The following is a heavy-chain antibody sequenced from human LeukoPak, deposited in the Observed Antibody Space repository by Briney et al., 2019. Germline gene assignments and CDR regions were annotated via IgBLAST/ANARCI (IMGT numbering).Heavy chain of an antibody. Sequence: TGRSLRLSCTASGFTFGDYAMSWVRQAPGKGLEWVGFIRSKAYGGTTEYAASVKGRFTISRDDSKSIAYLQMNSLKTEDTAVYYCTFGYSYNPNYYYYYMDVWGKGTTVTVSS. D-gene: IGHD5-18*01. CDR1: GFTFGDYA. CDR2: IRSKAYGGTT. V-gene: IGHV3-49*04. J-gene: IGHJ6*03. CDR3: TFGYSYNPNYYYYYMDV.